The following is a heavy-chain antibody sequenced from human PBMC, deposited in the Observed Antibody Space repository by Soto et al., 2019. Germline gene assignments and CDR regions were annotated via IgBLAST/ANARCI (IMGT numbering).Heavy chain of an antibody. D-gene: IGHD3-16*01. CDR3: ARDAPSPYDYVWGSYGDAFDI. CDR2: ISSSSSTI. J-gene: IGHJ3*02. Sequence: PGGSLRLSCAASGFTFSSYSMNWVRQAPGKGLEWVSYISSSSSTIYYADSVKGRFTISRDNAKNSLYLQMNSLRDEDTAVYYCARDAPSPYDYVWGSYGDAFDIWGQGTMVTVSS. CDR1: GFTFSSYS. V-gene: IGHV3-48*02.